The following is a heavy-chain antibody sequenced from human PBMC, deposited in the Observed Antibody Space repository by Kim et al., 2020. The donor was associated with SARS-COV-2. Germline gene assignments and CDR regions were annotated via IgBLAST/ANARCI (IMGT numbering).Heavy chain of an antibody. V-gene: IGHV3-30-3*01. D-gene: IGHD1-26*01. CDR2: ISYDGSTK. Sequence: APGKGLEWVAGISYDGSTKYYADSVKGRFTISRDNSKNTLYLQMNSLRAEDTAVYYCAREIVSYYGMDVWGQGTTVTVSS. CDR3: AREIVSYYGMDV. J-gene: IGHJ6*02.